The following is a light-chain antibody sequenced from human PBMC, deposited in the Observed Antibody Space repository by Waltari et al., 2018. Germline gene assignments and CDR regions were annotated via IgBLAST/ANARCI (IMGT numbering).Light chain of an antibody. CDR1: SRDVGGHNH. Sequence: QSALTQPRSVPGSPGQSVAISCTGTSRDVGGHNHVSWYQQHPGKAPKVIIHDVNNRPSGVPDRFSGSRSGNTASLTISGLQAEDEADYYCLAYAGSPWVFGGGTKLTVL. CDR3: LAYAGSPWV. J-gene: IGLJ3*02. V-gene: IGLV2-11*01. CDR2: DVN.